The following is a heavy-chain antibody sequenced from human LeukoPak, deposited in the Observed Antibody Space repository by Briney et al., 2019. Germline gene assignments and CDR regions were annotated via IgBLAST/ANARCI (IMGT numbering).Heavy chain of an antibody. Sequence: ASVKVSCKVSGDSLTRITVHWVRRAPGKGLEWMGGFDPIYAETIYAEGFLDRVTMTEDTSVDTAYMELNSLQSDDTAVYYCATTQSYASGSRGYDYWGQGTLVTVSS. V-gene: IGHV1-24*01. CDR1: GDSLTRIT. J-gene: IGHJ4*02. D-gene: IGHD3-10*01. CDR2: FDPIYAET. CDR3: ATTQSYASGSRGYDY.